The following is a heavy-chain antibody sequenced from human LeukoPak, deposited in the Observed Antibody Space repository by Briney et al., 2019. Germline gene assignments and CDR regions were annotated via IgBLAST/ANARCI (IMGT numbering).Heavy chain of an antibody. CDR3: AKVPLYDFWSGYYTSYYFDY. Sequence: PGGSLRLSCAASGFTFSSYAMSWVRQAPGKGLEWVSAISGSGGSTYYADSVKGRFTISRDNSKNTLYLQMNSLRAEDTAVYYCAKVPLYDFWSGYYTSYYFDYWGQGTLVTVSS. CDR2: ISGSGGST. J-gene: IGHJ4*02. CDR1: GFTFSSYA. D-gene: IGHD3-3*01. V-gene: IGHV3-23*01.